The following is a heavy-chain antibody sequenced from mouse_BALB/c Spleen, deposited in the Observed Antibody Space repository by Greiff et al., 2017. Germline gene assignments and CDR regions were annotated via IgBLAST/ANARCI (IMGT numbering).Heavy chain of an antibody. D-gene: IGHD2-3*01. V-gene: IGHV5-6-5*01. Sequence: EVHLVESGGGLVKPGGSLKLSCAASGFTFSSYAMSWVRQTPEKRLEWVASISSGGSTYYPDSVKGRFTISRDNARNILYLQMSSLRSEDTAMYYCARKGIYDGYYYYFDYWGQGTTLTVSS. J-gene: IGHJ2*01. CDR2: ISSGGST. CDR1: GFTFSSYA. CDR3: ARKGIYDGYYYYFDY.